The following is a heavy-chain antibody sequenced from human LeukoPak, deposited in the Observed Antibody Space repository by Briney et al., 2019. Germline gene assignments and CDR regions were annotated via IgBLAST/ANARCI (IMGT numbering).Heavy chain of an antibody. Sequence: GGSLRLSCAASGFTFSSYSMNWVCQAPGKGLEWVSSISSSSSYIYYADSVKGRFTISRDNAKNSLYLQMNSLRAEDTAVYYCAREISVAGLPIWGQGTMVTVSS. CDR2: ISSSSSYI. CDR1: GFTFSSYS. J-gene: IGHJ3*02. D-gene: IGHD6-19*01. V-gene: IGHV3-21*01. CDR3: AREISVAGLPI.